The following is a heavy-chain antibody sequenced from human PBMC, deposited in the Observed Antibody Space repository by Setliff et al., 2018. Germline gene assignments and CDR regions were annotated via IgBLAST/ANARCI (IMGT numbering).Heavy chain of an antibody. CDR1: GDSVSRSY. J-gene: IGHJ4*02. V-gene: IGHV4-59*08. Sequence: SETLSLTCTVSGDSVSRSYWGWMRQPPGKGLEWIGYISYSGSTTYNPSLKSRVTISLDMSKNGFSLNLTSVTASDAAVYYCARARSLDFDYWGQGMLVTVSS. CDR2: ISYSGST. CDR3: ARARSLDFDY.